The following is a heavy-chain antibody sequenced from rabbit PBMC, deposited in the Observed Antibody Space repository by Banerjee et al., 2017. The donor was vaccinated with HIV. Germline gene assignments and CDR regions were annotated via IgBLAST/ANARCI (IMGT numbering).Heavy chain of an antibody. J-gene: IGHJ4*01. CDR2: INTGSAGA. CDR3: ARDTANDGGYFFVL. V-gene: IGHV1S40*01. D-gene: IGHD2-1*01. CDR1: GFSFSSSYY. Sequence: QSLEESGGDLVKPGASLTLTCTASGFSFSSSYYMCWVRQAPGKGLEWIACINTGSAGAYYASWAKGRFTISKTSSTTVTLQMTSLTAADTATYFCARDTANDGGYFFVLWGPGTLVTVS.